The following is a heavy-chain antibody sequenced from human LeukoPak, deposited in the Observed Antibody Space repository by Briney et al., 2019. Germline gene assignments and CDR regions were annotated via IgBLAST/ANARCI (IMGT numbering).Heavy chain of an antibody. CDR3: ARDEGDGYNEDAFDI. CDR1: GGSISSYY. Sequence: SETLSLTCTASGGSISSYYWSWIRQPPGKGLEWIGEIYHSGSTNYNPSLKSRVTISVDKSKNQFSLKLSSVTAADTAVYYCARDEGDGYNEDAFDIWGQGTMVTVSS. J-gene: IGHJ3*02. D-gene: IGHD5-24*01. V-gene: IGHV4-59*12. CDR2: IYHSGST.